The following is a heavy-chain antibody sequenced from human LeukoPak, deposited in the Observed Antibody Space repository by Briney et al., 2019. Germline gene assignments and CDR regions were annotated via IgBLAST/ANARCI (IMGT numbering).Heavy chain of an antibody. CDR3: ARAAAKADH. J-gene: IGHJ5*02. CDR1: GGSFSGYY. CDR2: INHSGST. Sequence: SETLSLTCAVYGGSFSGYYWSWIRQPPGKGLEWIGEINHSGSTNYNPSLKGRVTISVDTSKNQFSLKLSSVTAADTAVYYCARAAAKADHWGQGTLVTVSS. V-gene: IGHV4-34*01. D-gene: IGHD6-25*01.